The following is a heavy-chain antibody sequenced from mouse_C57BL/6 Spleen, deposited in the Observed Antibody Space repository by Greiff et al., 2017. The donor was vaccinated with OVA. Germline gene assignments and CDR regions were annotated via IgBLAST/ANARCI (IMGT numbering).Heavy chain of an antibody. V-gene: IGHV1-80*01. CDR2: IYPGDGDT. D-gene: IGHD2-3*01. CDR1: GYAFSSYW. Sequence: VQLVESGAELVKPGASVKISCKASGYAFSSYWMNWVKQRPGKGLEWIGQIYPGDGDTNYNGKFKGKATLTADKSSSTAYMQLSSLTSEDSAVYFCARAPDGYYCDYWGQGTTLTVSS. CDR3: ARAPDGYYCDY. J-gene: IGHJ2*01.